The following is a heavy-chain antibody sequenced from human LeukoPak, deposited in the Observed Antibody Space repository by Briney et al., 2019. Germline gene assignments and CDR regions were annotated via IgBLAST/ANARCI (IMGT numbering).Heavy chain of an antibody. CDR2: INPNSGDT. CDR3: ARARTYCGGDCSYFDF. CDR1: GYTFNGYY. V-gene: IGHV1-2*02. D-gene: IGHD2-21*02. J-gene: IGHJ4*02. Sequence: GASVKVSCKASGYTFNGYYMHWVRQAPGQGLEWIGWINPNSGDTNYAQKFQGRVTMTRDTSISTAYMELSSLRSDDTAVYYCARARTYCGGDCSYFDFWGQGTLVTVSS.